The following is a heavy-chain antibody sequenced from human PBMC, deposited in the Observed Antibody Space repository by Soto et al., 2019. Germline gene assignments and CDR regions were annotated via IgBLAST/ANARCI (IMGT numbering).Heavy chain of an antibody. CDR3: ARLMVVVFGTFSY. CDR2: LYYTGGT. CDR1: GGPKINTNYY. Sequence: QLQESGPGLVKPSETLSLICTVSGGPKINTNYYSGWIRQPPGKGLAWVGNLYYTGGTHYTPSLKSRGTRYRDTSRSHCSLKPSSVTAADTAVYDFARLMVVVFGTFSYWGRRTLSTVSS. D-gene: IGHD3-16*01. V-gene: IGHV4-39*02. J-gene: IGHJ4*02.